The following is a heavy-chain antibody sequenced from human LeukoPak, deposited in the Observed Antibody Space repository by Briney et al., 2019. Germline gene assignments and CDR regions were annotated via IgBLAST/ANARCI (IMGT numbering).Heavy chain of an antibody. V-gene: IGHV4-34*01. D-gene: IGHD2/OR15-2a*01. CDR3: TRGGIIAPTDY. CDR2: SNHSGST. J-gene: IGHJ4*02. Sequence: PSETLSLTCAVYGXSLSGYYWSWIRQPPGKGLEWIGESNHSGSTKYNPSLKSRVTISVDTSKNQFPLKLTSLTAADTAMYYCTRGGIIAPTDYWGQGTLVTVSS. CDR1: GXSLSGYY.